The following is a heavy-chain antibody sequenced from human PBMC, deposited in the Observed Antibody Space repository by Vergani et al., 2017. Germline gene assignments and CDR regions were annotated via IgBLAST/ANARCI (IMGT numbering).Heavy chain of an antibody. CDR2: IYYSGST. CDR3: ARGTLAAAMLSSPWFDP. D-gene: IGHD2-2*01. V-gene: IGHV4-30-4*08. Sequence: QVQLQESGPGLVKPSQTLSLTCTVSGGSISSGDYYWSWIRQPPGKGLEWIGYIYYSGSTYYNPSLKSRVTISVDTSKNQFSLKLSSVTAADTAVYYCARGTLAAAMLSSPWFDPWGQGTLVTVSS. CDR1: GGSISSGDYY. J-gene: IGHJ5*02.